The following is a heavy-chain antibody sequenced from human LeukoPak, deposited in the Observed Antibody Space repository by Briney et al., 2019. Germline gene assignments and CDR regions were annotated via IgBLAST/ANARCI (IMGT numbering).Heavy chain of an antibody. CDR2: TYYRSKWYN. D-gene: IGHD6-13*01. CDR1: GDSVSSGSAS. J-gene: IGHJ5*02. CDR3: TRNYGSSWLDT. V-gene: IGHV6-1*01. Sequence: SQTLSLTCAISGDSVSSGSASWNWLRQSPSRGLEWLGRTYYRSKWYNDYAVSLKSRININPDTSKNHFSLQLNSVTPEDTAVYYCTRNYGSSWLDTWGQGTLVTVSS.